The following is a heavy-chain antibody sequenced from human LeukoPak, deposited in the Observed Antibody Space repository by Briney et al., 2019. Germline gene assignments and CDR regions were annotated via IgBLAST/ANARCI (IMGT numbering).Heavy chain of an antibody. Sequence: ASVKVSCKASGGTFSSHAISWVRQAPGQGLEWMGGIIPIFGTANYAQKFQGRVTITTDESTSTAYMELSSLRSEDTAVYYCARGGRGYSYGYSYWGQGTLVTVSS. V-gene: IGHV1-69*05. D-gene: IGHD5-18*01. CDR1: GGTFSSHA. J-gene: IGHJ4*02. CDR3: ARGGRGYSYGYSY. CDR2: IIPIFGTA.